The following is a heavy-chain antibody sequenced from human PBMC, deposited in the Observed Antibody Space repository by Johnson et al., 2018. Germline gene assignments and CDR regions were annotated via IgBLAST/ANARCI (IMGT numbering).Heavy chain of an antibody. D-gene: IGHD4-11*01. V-gene: IGHV3-21*01. CDR1: GFTFSSYS. CDR3: AIAYSDYFDY. Sequence: VQLVESGGGLVKPGGSLRLSCAASGFTFSSYSMNWVRQAPGKGLEWVSSISSSGSFIYYADSMKDRYTMSRENAKNSLYLHMNSLRAEDPADYYWAIAYSDYFDYGGQGGLVTVSS. J-gene: IGHJ4*02. CDR2: ISSSGSFI.